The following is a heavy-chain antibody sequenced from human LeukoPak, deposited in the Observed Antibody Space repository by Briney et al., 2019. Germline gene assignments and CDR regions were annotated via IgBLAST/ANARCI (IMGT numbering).Heavy chain of an antibody. CDR2: INHSGST. CDR1: GGSFSGYY. CDR3: ARVSIAVAGTVVIDY. V-gene: IGHV4-34*01. J-gene: IGHJ4*02. D-gene: IGHD6-19*01. Sequence: SAPLSLTCAVSGGSFSGYYWSWIRQPPGKGLEWIGEINHSGSTNYNPSLKSRVTISVDTSKNQFSLKLSSVTAADTAVYYCARVSIAVAGTVVIDYWGQGTLVTVSS.